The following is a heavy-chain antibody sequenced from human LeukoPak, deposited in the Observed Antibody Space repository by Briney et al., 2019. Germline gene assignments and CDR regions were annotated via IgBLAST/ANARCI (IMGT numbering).Heavy chain of an antibody. V-gene: IGHV3-21*01. CDR3: ARDLFSSGWFAYFDY. CDR2: ISSSSSYI. J-gene: IGHJ4*02. CDR1: GFTFSSYS. Sequence: GGSLSLSCAASGFTFSSYSMNWVRQAPGKELEWVSSISSSSSYIYYADSVKGRFTISRDNAKDSLYLQMNSLRAEDTAVYYCARDLFSSGWFAYFDYWGQGTLVTVSS. D-gene: IGHD6-19*01.